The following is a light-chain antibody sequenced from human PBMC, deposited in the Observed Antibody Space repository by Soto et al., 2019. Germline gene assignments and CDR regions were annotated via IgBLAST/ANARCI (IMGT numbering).Light chain of an antibody. CDR2: GAS. J-gene: IGKJ1*01. V-gene: IGKV3D-15*01. CDR3: QHYNSYSEA. CDR1: QTVSSY. Sequence: EIVLTQSPATLSLSAGERATISCRASQTVSSYLAWYQQKPGQAPRLLIYGASSRDTGIPYRFSGSGSGTEFTLTISSLQPDDFATYYCQHYNSYSEAFGQGTKVDIK.